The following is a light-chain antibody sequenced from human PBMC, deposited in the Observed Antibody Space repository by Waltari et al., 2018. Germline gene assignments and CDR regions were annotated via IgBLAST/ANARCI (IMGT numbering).Light chain of an antibody. V-gene: IGLV1-40*01. CDR3: QSYDSSLSGWTV. CDR2: ANP. J-gene: IGLJ3*02. Sequence: QYFPGTAPKLLIFANPNRPAGSPDRFFGSKFGTSVFLAVTGLLAEDEDDYYCQSYDSSLSGWTVFGGGTKLTVL.